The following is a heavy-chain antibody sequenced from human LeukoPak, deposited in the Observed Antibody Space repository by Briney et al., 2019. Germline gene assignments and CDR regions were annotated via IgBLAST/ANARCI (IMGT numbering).Heavy chain of an antibody. D-gene: IGHD6-19*01. J-gene: IGHJ3*02. Sequence: ASVKVSCKASGYTFTDYYMHWVRQAPGQGLEWMGWFTPKSGATDYTQTFQGRVTMTRDTSTSTAYMELSRLRSDDTAVYYCASLGSSGWQLRGGTFDIWGQGTMVTVSS. CDR3: ASLGSSGWQLRGGTFDI. CDR1: GYTFTDYY. V-gene: IGHV1-2*02. CDR2: FTPKSGAT.